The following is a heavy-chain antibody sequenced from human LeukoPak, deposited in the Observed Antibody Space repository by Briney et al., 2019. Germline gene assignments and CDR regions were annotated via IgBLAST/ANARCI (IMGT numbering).Heavy chain of an antibody. J-gene: IGHJ5*02. V-gene: IGHV4-59*08. CDR1: GGSISSYY. CDR2: IYYSGST. D-gene: IGHD2-2*01. Sequence: SETLSLTCTVSGGSISSYYWSWIRQPPGKGLEWIGYIYYSGSTNYNPSLKSRVTISIDTSKNQFSLKLSSVTAADTAVYYCASRLYCSRTGCYSATWFDPWGQGILVTVSS. CDR3: ASRLYCSRTGCYSATWFDP.